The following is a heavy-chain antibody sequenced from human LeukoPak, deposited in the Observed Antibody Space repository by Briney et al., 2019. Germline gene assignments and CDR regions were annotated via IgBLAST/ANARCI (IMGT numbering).Heavy chain of an antibody. D-gene: IGHD3-10*01. V-gene: IGHV1-8*01. CDR2: MNPNSGNT. J-gene: IGHJ6*02. Sequence: GASVKVSCKASGYTFTSYDINWVRQATGQGLEWMGWMNPNSGNTGYAQKFQGRVTMTRNTSISTAYMELSSLRSEDTAVYYCARDIYYGSGSYEDYYYYGMDVRGQGTTVTVSS. CDR1: GYTFTSYD. CDR3: ARDIYYGSGSYEDYYYYGMDV.